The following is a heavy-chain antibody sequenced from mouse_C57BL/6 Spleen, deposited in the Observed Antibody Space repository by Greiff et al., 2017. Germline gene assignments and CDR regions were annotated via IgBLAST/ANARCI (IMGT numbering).Heavy chain of an antibody. CDR1: GYTFTSYW. V-gene: IGHV1-7*01. Sequence: QVQLQQSGAELAKPGASVKLSCKASGYTFTSYWMHWVKQRPGHGLEWIGYINPSSGYTKYNQKFKDKATVTADKSSSTAYMQLSSLTYEDSAVYYCARERDGYDGYVDYWGQGTTLTVSS. CDR2: INPSSGYT. D-gene: IGHD2-2*01. J-gene: IGHJ2*01. CDR3: ARERDGYDGYVDY.